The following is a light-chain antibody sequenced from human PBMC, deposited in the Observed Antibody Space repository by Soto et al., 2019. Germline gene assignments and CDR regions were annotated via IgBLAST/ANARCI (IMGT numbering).Light chain of an antibody. Sequence: VLTQSPGTLSLPAGERATLSCRASQSFSSTYLAWYQQKPDQAPRLLIYGAFNRATGIPDRFSGSGSGTDFTLTISRLEPEDFAVYYCQQYGDSPWTFGQGSKVEIK. V-gene: IGKV3-20*01. J-gene: IGKJ1*01. CDR1: QSFSSTY. CDR2: GAF. CDR3: QQYGDSPWT.